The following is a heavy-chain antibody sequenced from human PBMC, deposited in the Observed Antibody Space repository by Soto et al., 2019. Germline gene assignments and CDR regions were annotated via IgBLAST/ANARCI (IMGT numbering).Heavy chain of an antibody. CDR3: ANPRYCSGGSCYYYYYGMDV. D-gene: IGHD2-15*01. CDR1: GFTFSSYA. Sequence: EVQLLESGGGLVQPGGSLRLSCAASGFTFSSYAMSWVRQAPGKGLEWVSAISGSGGSTYYADSVKGRFTISRDNSKNTLYLQMKSLSSEDTAVYYCANPRYCSGGSCYYYYYGMDVWGQGTTVTVSS. CDR2: ISGSGGST. V-gene: IGHV3-23*01. J-gene: IGHJ6*02.